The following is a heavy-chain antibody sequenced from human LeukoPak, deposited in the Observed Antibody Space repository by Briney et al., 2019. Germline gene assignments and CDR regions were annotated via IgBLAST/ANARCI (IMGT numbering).Heavy chain of an antibody. CDR3: ARDLYGSLDY. CDR1: GFTFSNAW. CDR2: IWYDGSNK. Sequence: GGSLRLSCAASGFTFSNAWMSWVRQAPGKGLEWVAVIWYDGSNKYYADSVKGRFTISRDNSKNTLYLQMNSLRAEDTAVYYCARDLYGSLDYWGQGTLVTVSS. J-gene: IGHJ4*02. V-gene: IGHV3-33*08. D-gene: IGHD4-17*01.